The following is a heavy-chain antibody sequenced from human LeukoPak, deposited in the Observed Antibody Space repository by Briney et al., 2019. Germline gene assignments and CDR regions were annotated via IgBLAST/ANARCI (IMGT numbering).Heavy chain of an antibody. J-gene: IGHJ5*02. CDR2: IYTSGST. Sequence: SETLSLTCTVSGVSMNYYFWNWIRQPAGEGLQWIGRIYTSGSTNYNPSLKSRVTMSVDTSKNQFSLKLSSVTAADTAVYYCARGPFTMLRGADNWFDPWGQGTLVTVSS. CDR3: ARGPFTMLRGADNWFDP. CDR1: GVSMNYYF. V-gene: IGHV4-4*07. D-gene: IGHD3-10*01.